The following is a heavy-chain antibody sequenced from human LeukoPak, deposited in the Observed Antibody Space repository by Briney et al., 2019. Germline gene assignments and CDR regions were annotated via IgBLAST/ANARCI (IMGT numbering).Heavy chain of an antibody. CDR2: IKEDGSEK. CDR1: GFTFSSYW. CDR3: ARESRAGYDDVWESYRYTGLDY. D-gene: IGHD3-16*02. J-gene: IGHJ4*02. V-gene: IGHV3-7*01. Sequence: GGSLRLSCAVSGFTFSSYWMNWVRQAPGKGLEWVAKIKEDGSEKYYVDSVKGRFTISRDNAKNSLNLQMNSLRAEDTAVYYCARESRAGYDDVWESYRYTGLDYWGQGTLVTVSS.